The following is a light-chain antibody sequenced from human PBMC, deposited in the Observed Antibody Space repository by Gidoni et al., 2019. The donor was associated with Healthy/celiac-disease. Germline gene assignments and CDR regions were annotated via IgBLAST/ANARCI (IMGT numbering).Light chain of an antibody. J-gene: IGKJ2*01. CDR2: DAS. CDR1: QDISNY. CDR3: QQYDNLYT. V-gene: IGKV1-33*01. Sequence: IQLTQSPSSLSASVGDRVTITCQASQDISNYLNWYQQKPGKAPKLLIYDASNLETGVPPRFSGSGSGTDVTFTISSLQPEDIATYYCQQYDNLYTFGQGTKLEIK.